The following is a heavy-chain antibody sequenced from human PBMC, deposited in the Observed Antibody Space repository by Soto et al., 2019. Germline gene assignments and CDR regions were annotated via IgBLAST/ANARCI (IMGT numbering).Heavy chain of an antibody. CDR1: GGTFSSYA. CDR2: IIPIFGTA. CDR3: ARCITIFGVVKYYYYGMDV. Sequence: QVPLVQSGAEVKKPGSSVKVSCKASGGTFSSYAISWVRQAPGQGLEWMGGIIPIFGTANYAQKFQGRVTITADESTSTAYMELSSLRSEDTAVYYCARCITIFGVVKYYYYGMDVWGQGTTVTVSS. D-gene: IGHD3-3*01. V-gene: IGHV1-69*01. J-gene: IGHJ6*02.